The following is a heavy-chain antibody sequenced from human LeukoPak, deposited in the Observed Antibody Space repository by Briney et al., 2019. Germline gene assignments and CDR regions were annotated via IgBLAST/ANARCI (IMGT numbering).Heavy chain of an antibody. J-gene: IGHJ4*02. CDR2: ISSGSSDI. Sequence: GGSLRLSCAASGFTFSTFSMTWVRQAPGKGLEWVSSISSGSSDISYADSVKGRFTITRDNAKYSLYLQVNSLRAEDTAVYYCARLTGVVNAFDYWGQGTLVTVSS. V-gene: IGHV3-21*01. CDR3: ARLTGVVNAFDY. D-gene: IGHD5-18*01. CDR1: GFTFSTFS.